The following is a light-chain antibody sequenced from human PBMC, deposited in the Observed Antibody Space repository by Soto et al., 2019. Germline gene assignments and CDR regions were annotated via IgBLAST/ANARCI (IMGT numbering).Light chain of an antibody. J-gene: IGKJ4*01. Sequence: EIVLTQSPGTLSLSPGERATLSCRVSQSLRSYLAWYQQTPGQAPRVLIYGASSRATGIPGRFSGSGSGTDFTLTISRLEPEDFAVYYCHQYGSPLTFGGGTKVDIK. CDR2: GAS. CDR1: QSLRSY. V-gene: IGKV3-20*01. CDR3: HQYGSPLT.